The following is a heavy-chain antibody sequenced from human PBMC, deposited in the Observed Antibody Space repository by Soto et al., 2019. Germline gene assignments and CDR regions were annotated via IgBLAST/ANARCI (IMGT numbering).Heavy chain of an antibody. Sequence: VQLVETGGGLIQPGGSLRLSCAASGFTVSSNYMSWVRQAPGKGLEWVSVIYSGGSTYYADSVKGRFTISRDNSKNTLYLQMNSLRAEDTAVYYCARGYSSSWYGWFDPWGQGTLVTVSS. CDR1: GFTVSSNY. CDR3: ARGYSSSWYGWFDP. D-gene: IGHD6-13*01. V-gene: IGHV3-53*02. J-gene: IGHJ5*02. CDR2: IYSGGST.